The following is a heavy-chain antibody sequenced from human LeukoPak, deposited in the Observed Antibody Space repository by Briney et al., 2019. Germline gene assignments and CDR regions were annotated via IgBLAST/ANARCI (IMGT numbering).Heavy chain of an antibody. V-gene: IGHV4-38-2*02. J-gene: IGHJ3*02. CDR3: ARASSRGYCSSTSCYAAFDI. CDR2: IYHSGST. CDR1: GYSISSGYY. Sequence: SETLSLTCTVSGYSISSGYYWGWIRQPPGKGLEWIGSIYHSGSTNYNPSLKSRVTISVDTSKNQFSLKLSSVTAADTAVYYCARASSRGYCSSTSCYAAFDIWGQGTMVTVSS. D-gene: IGHD2-2*01.